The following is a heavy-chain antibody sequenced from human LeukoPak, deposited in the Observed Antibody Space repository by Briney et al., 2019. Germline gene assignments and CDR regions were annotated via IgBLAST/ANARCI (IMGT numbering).Heavy chain of an antibody. CDR2: IYSGGST. J-gene: IGHJ6*02. D-gene: IGHD4/OR15-4a*01. V-gene: IGHV3-53*01. CDR1: GFTVSGNY. Sequence: GGSLRLSCAASGFTVSGNYMSWVRQAPGKGLEWVSVIYSGGSTYYADSVKGRFTISRDNSKNTLYLQMNSLRAEDTAVYYCASPGDYGTYYYGMDVWGQGTTVTVSS. CDR3: ASPGDYGTYYYGMDV.